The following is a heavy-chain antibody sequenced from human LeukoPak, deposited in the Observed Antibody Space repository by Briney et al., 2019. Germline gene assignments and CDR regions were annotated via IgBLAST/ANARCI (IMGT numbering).Heavy chain of an antibody. Sequence: GGSLRLSCAASGFTFSSQAMSWVRQAPGKGLEWVSGIRGSGGSTYYADSVKGRFTISRDNSKNTLYLQMNSLRAEDTAVYYCAKAHGGSYHSGIDWGQGTLVIVSS. D-gene: IGHD1-26*01. CDR1: GFTFSSQA. J-gene: IGHJ4*02. CDR2: IRGSGGST. V-gene: IGHV3-23*01. CDR3: AKAHGGSYHSGID.